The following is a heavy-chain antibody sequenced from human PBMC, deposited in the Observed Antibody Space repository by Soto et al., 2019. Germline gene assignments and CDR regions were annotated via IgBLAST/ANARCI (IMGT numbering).Heavy chain of an antibody. CDR2: INHSGST. D-gene: IGHD3-9*01. V-gene: IGHV4-34*01. J-gene: IGHJ4*02. Sequence: PSETLSLTCAVYGGSFSGYYWSWIRQPPGKGLEWIGEINHSGSTNYNPSLKSRVTISVDTSKNQFSLKLSSVTAADTAVYYCARVGVDWLYTPFDHWGQGTLVTVSS. CDR1: GGSFSGYY. CDR3: ARVGVDWLYTPFDH.